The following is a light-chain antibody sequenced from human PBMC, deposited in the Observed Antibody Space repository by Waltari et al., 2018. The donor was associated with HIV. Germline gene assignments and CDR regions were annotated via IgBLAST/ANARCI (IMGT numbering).Light chain of an antibody. V-gene: IGLV2-14*03. Sequence: QSALTQPASASGSPGQSITISCTGTSSDVGGYNYVSWYQQHPGKAPKLMIYDVSNRPSGVSNRFSGSKSGNTASLTISGLQAEDEADYYCSSYTSSSPNWVFGGGTKLTVL. CDR2: DVS. CDR1: SSDVGGYNY. CDR3: SSYTSSSPNWV. J-gene: IGLJ3*02.